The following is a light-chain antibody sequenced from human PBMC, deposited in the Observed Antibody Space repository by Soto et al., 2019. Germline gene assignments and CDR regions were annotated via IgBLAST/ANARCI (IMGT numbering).Light chain of an antibody. Sequence: QSALTQPASVSGSPGQSITISCIGTSSDVGGSNCVSWYQQYPGKAPKLMIYEVSNRPSGVSDRFSGSKSGNTASLTISGLQAEDVADYYCTSYTSSSTLVFGGGTKLTVL. J-gene: IGLJ3*02. CDR1: SSDVGGSNC. CDR3: TSYTSSSTLV. V-gene: IGLV2-14*01. CDR2: EVS.